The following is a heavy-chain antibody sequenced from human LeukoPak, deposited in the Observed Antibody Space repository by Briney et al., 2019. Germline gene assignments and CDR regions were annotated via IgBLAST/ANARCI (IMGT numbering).Heavy chain of an antibody. CDR2: IKSKTDGGTT. Sequence: GGSLRLSCIASGFTFGDYAMSWVRQAPGNGLEWVGRIKSKTDGGTTDYAAPVKGRFTISRDDSKNTLYLQMNSLKTEDTAVYYCTTLEDIVATSGDYWGQGTLVTVSS. V-gene: IGHV3-15*01. CDR1: GFTFGDYA. J-gene: IGHJ4*02. D-gene: IGHD5-12*01. CDR3: TTLEDIVATSGDY.